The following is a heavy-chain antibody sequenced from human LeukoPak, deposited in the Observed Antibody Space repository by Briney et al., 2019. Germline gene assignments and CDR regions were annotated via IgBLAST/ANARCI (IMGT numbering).Heavy chain of an antibody. J-gene: IGHJ4*02. CDR2: INHSGST. Sequence: SETLSLTCAVYGGSFSGYYWSWIRQPPGKGLEWIGEINHSGSTNYSPSLKSRVTISVDTSKNQFSLKLSSVTAADTAVYYCARQLEQQLVFDYWGQGTLVTVSS. CDR1: GGSFSGYY. D-gene: IGHD6-13*01. CDR3: ARQLEQQLVFDY. V-gene: IGHV4-34*01.